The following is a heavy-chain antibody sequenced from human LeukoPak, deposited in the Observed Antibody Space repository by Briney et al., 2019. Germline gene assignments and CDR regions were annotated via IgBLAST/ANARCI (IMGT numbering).Heavy chain of an antibody. CDR2: ISSSSRYI. Sequence: GGSVRLSCAASGFTFSTYSMDWVRQAPGKWLEWVSSISSSSRYIYYADSVKGRFTISRDNAKNSLYLQMNSLRAEDTALYYCARDLIPSLDQPTMSHDYWGRGTLVTVSS. J-gene: IGHJ4*02. D-gene: IGHD3-3*01. CDR3: ARDLIPSLDQPTMSHDY. CDR1: GFTFSTYS. V-gene: IGHV3-21*01.